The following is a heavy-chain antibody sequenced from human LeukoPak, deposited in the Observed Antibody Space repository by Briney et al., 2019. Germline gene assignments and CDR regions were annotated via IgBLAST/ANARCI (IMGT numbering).Heavy chain of an antibody. J-gene: IGHJ4*02. Sequence: GGPLRLSCAASGFTFSSYWMSWVRQAPGKGLEWVANIKQDGSEKYYVDSVKGRFTISRDNARNSLYLQMNSLRAEDTAVYYCARDSRSSGYYSFHYWGQGTLVTVSS. CDR2: IKQDGSEK. V-gene: IGHV3-7*03. CDR3: ARDSRSSGYYSFHY. CDR1: GFTFSSYW. D-gene: IGHD3-22*01.